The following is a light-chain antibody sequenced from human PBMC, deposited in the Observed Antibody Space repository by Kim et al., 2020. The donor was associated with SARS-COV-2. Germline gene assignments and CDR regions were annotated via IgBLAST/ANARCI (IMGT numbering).Light chain of an antibody. J-gene: IGKJ1*01. Sequence: DVVMTQSPLSLPVTPGEPASISCRSSQSLLHSNGYNYLDWYLQKPGQSPQLLIYMASNRASGVPDRFSGSGSGTDFTLTISRVEAEDVGVYYCMQARQSPPWTFGPGTKVDI. V-gene: IGKV2-28*01. CDR1: QSLLHSNGYNY. CDR2: MAS. CDR3: MQARQSPPWT.